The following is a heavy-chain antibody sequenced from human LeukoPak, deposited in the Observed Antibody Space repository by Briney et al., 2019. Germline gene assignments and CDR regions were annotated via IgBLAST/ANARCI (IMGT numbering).Heavy chain of an antibody. J-gene: IGHJ4*02. CDR2: IYHSGST. D-gene: IGHD6-13*01. CDR1: GGSISSGGYS. V-gene: IGHV4-30-2*01. Sequence: SETLSLTCAVSGGSISSGGYSWSWIRQPPGKGLEWIGYIYHSGSTYYNPSLKSRVTISVDRSKNQFSLKLSSVTAADTAAYYCARGFGYSSSWLPQYYFDYWGQGTLVTVSS. CDR3: ARGFGYSSSWLPQYYFDY.